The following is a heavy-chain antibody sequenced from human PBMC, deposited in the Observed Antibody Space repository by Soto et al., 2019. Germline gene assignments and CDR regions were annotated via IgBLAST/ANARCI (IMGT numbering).Heavy chain of an antibody. V-gene: IGHV3-23*01. D-gene: IGHD1-1*01. Sequence: EVQLLESVGRLVQPGWSLRLSCAASGFTFSSYALSWVRQAPGKGLEWVSAIIGSGGSTYYADSVKGRFTISRDNSKNTLYLQMNTLRAEDTAVYYCSEGFWNGFDYWGQGTLVTASS. CDR2: IIGSGGST. CDR3: SEGFWNGFDY. J-gene: IGHJ4*02. CDR1: GFTFSSYA.